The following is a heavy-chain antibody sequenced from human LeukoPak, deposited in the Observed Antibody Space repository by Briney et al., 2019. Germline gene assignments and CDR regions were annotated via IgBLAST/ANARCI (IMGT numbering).Heavy chain of an antibody. CDR1: GYTFTNYD. CDR2: MNPNSGNT. CDR3: ASSLSSGGSCCDDALDI. D-gene: IGHD2-15*01. Sequence: GASVKVSCKASGYTFTNYDINWVRQATGQGLEWMGWMNPNSGNTDYAQKFQGRVTITRNTSISTAYMELSSLRSEDTAVYYCASSLSSGGSCCDDALDIWGQGTMVSVSS. V-gene: IGHV1-8*03. J-gene: IGHJ3*02.